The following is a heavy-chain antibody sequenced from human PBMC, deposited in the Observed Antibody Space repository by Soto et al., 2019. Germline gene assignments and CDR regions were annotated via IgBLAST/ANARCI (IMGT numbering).Heavy chain of an antibody. D-gene: IGHD7-27*01. CDR1: GYTFTGYY. Sequence: GASVKVSCKASGYTFTGYYMHWVRQAPGQGLEWMGWINPNSGGTNYAQKFQGWVTMTRDTSISTAYMELSRLRSDDTAVYYCARDPTGVYNKLDSCGQGTLVTVSS. CDR3: ARDPTGVYNKLDS. CDR2: INPNSGGT. J-gene: IGHJ5*01. V-gene: IGHV1-2*04.